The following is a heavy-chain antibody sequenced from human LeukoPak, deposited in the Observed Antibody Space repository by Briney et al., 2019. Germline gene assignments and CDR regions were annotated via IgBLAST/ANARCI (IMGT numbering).Heavy chain of an antibody. D-gene: IGHD3-16*01. V-gene: IGHV4-4*02. CDR3: ARETYGFDP. CDR2: IYHGGGT. CDR1: GGSISSSNW. Sequence: SETLSLTCAVSGGSISSSNWWSWVRQPPGKGLEWIGEIYHGGGTNYNPSLKSRVTISVDKSNNQFSLKLTSVTAADTAVYYCARETYGFDPWGQGTLVTVSS. J-gene: IGHJ5*02.